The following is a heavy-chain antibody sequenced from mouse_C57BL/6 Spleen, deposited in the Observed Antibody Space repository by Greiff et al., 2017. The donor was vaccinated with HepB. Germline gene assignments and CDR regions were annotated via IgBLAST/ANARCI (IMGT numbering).Heavy chain of an antibody. Sequence: EVQLQESGPGLVKPSPSLSLSCSVTGYSFTSCYYWNWIRQFPGNKLEWIGYISYDGSNNYNPSLKNRTSITRDTSKNQFFLKLNSVTTEDTATYCCAREADGYLFDYWGQGTTLTVSS. CDR2: ISYDGSN. J-gene: IGHJ2*01. CDR1: GYSFTSCYY. V-gene: IGHV3-6*01. D-gene: IGHD2-2*01. CDR3: AREADGYLFDY.